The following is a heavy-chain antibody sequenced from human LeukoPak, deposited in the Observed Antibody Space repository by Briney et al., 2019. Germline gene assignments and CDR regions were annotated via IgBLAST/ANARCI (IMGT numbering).Heavy chain of an antibody. CDR1: GYTFTSYY. V-gene: IGHV1-46*01. D-gene: IGHD3-22*01. Sequence: GASVKVSCKASGYTFTSYYMYWVRQAPGQGLEWMGIINPSGGSTSYAQKFQGRVTMTRDTSTSTVYMELSSLRSEDTAVYYCARGAYYDSSGYSDFDYWGQGTLVTVSS. CDR2: INPSGGST. J-gene: IGHJ4*02. CDR3: ARGAYYDSSGYSDFDY.